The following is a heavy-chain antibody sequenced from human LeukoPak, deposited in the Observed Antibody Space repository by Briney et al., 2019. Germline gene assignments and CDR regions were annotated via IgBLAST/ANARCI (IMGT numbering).Heavy chain of an antibody. Sequence: SGPTLVNPTQTLXLTCTFSGFSLSTSAMCVSWIRQPPGKALEWLALIDWDDDKYYSTSLKTRLTISKDTSKNQVVLTMTNMDPVDTATYYCAICDSRGPDWYFDLWGRGTLVTVSS. CDR1: GFSLSTSAMC. J-gene: IGHJ2*01. V-gene: IGHV2-70*13. D-gene: IGHD3-22*01. CDR3: AICDSRGPDWYFDL. CDR2: IDWDDDK.